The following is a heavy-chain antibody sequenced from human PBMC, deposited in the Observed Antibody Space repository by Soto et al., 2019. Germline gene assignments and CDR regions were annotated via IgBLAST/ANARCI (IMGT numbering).Heavy chain of an antibody. D-gene: IGHD2-8*01. CDR2: IIPIFGTA. V-gene: IGHV1-69*12. CDR1: GGTFSSYA. Sequence: QVQLVQSGAEVRKPGSSVKVSSKASGGTFSSYAISWVRQAPGQGLEWMGGIIPIFGTANYAQKFQGRVTITADESTSTAYMELSSLRSEDTAVYYCARVEPNGGYYYYGMDVWGQGTTVTVSS. J-gene: IGHJ6*02. CDR3: ARVEPNGGYYYYGMDV.